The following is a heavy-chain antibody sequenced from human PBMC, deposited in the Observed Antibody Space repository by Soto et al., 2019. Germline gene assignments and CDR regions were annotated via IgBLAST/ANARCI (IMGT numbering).Heavy chain of an antibody. J-gene: IGHJ6*02. CDR2: FNPTGDTA. Sequence: ASVKVSCKASGYTFTSYYIHWVRQAPGQGLEWMGIFNPTGDTASYAQKLQGRVTMTRDTSTGTAYMELGSLRSEDTAVYYCARGGMIVDTGIGYYYYHAIDVWGQGTTVTVSS. CDR3: ARGGMIVDTGIGYYYYHAIDV. D-gene: IGHD5-18*01. V-gene: IGHV1-46*01. CDR1: GYTFTSYY.